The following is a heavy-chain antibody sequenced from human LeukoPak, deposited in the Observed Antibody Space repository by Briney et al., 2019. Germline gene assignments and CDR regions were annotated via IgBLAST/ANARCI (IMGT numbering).Heavy chain of an antibody. J-gene: IGHJ4*02. CDR3: ARYAATPTYYYGSGTPPQHFDY. D-gene: IGHD3-10*01. V-gene: IGHV3-7*01. Sequence: GGSLRLSCAASGFTLSSYWMSWVRQAPGKGLEWVANIKQGGSEKYYVDSVKGRFTISRDNAKNSLYLQMNSLRAEDTAVYYCARYAATPTYYYGSGTPPQHFDYWGQGTLVTVSS. CDR1: GFTLSSYW. CDR2: IKQGGSEK.